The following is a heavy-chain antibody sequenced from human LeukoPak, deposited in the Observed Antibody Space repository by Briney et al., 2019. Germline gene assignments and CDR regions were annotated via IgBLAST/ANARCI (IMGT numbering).Heavy chain of an antibody. J-gene: IGHJ5*02. CDR1: GFTFSGFW. D-gene: IGHD3-22*01. CDR3: AKSAHYYDSSGYPNWFDP. Sequence: GGSLRLSCAVSGFTFSGFWMSWSRQAPGKGLEWLASIDSDGSEGYYADVVKGRFTISRDNAKNSLYLQMNSLRAEDTALYYCAKSAHYYDSSGYPNWFDPWGQGTLVTVSS. V-gene: IGHV3-7*03. CDR2: IDSDGSEG.